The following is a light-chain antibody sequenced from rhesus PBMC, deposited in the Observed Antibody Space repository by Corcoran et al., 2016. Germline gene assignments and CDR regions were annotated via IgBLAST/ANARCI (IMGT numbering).Light chain of an antibody. CDR2: AAS. V-gene: IGKV1-33*02. CDR1: QGISSW. CDR3: QQHNSYPPT. Sequence: DIQMTQSPSSLSASVGDRVTITCQASQGISSWLAWYQQKPGKAPKLLIYAASSLESGVPSRLSGSGSGTFFTLTISSLQPEDFATYYCQQHNSYPPTFGKGTKVEIK. J-gene: IGKJ1*01.